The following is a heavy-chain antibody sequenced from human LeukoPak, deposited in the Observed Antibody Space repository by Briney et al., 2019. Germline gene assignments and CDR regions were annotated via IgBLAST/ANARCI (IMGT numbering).Heavy chain of an antibody. J-gene: IGHJ6*03. D-gene: IGHD4-17*01. V-gene: IGHV3-23*01. CDR1: GFTFSSYA. Sequence: GGSLRLSCAASGFTFSSYAMSWVRQAPGKGLEWVSAISGSGGSTYYADSVKGRFTISRGNSKNTLYLQMNSLRAEDTAVYYCAKLVGVLGDYGPTSDQNYYYYYYMDVWGKGTTVTISS. CDR2: ISGSGGST. CDR3: AKLVGVLGDYGPTSDQNYYYYYYMDV.